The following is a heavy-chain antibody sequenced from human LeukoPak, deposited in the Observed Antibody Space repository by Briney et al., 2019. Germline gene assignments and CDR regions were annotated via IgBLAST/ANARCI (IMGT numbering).Heavy chain of an antibody. CDR2: ISYDGSNK. V-gene: IGHV3-30*04. J-gene: IGHJ3*02. Sequence: GGSLRLSCAASGFTFSSYAMHWVRQAPGKGLEWVAVISYDGSNKYYADSVKGRFTISRDNSKNTLYLQMNSLRAEDTAVYYCARAGYDLLTGYYLGIDDAFDIWGQGTMVTVSS. D-gene: IGHD3-9*01. CDR1: GFTFSSYA. CDR3: ARAGYDLLTGYYLGIDDAFDI.